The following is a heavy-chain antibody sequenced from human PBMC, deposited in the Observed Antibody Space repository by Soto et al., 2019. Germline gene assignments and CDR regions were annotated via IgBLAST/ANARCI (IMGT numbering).Heavy chain of an antibody. CDR1: EFTFSNYA. CDR3: ARGPSYSDSYFDH. CDR2: ISYDGNNK. Sequence: QVQLVESGGGAVQAGGSRRLSCAASEFTFSNYAMHWVRQAPGKGLQWLAVISYDGNNKYYADSVEGRFTISRDNSKNTVYLQINSLRLEDTAVYYCARGPSYSDSYFDHWGQGTLVTVSS. V-gene: IGHV3-30*03. D-gene: IGHD4-17*01. J-gene: IGHJ4*02.